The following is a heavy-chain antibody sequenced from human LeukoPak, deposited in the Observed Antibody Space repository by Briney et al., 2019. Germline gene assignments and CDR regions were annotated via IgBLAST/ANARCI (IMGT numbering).Heavy chain of an antibody. D-gene: IGHD2-2*02. CDR3: ARGIHPNIVVVPAAIQDYYYCGMDV. V-gene: IGHV3-21*01. CDR2: ISSSSSYI. J-gene: IGHJ6*02. Sequence: GGSLRLSCAASGFTFSSYSMNWVRQAPGKGLEWVSSISSSSSYIYYADSVKGRFTISRDNSKNTLYLQMNSLRAEDTAVYYCARGIHPNIVVVPAAIQDYYYCGMDVWGQGTTVTVSS. CDR1: GFTFSSYS.